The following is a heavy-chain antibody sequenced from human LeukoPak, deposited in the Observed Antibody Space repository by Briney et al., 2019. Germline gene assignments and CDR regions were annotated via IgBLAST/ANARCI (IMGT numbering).Heavy chain of an antibody. V-gene: IGHV3-48*01. CDR1: GFTFSGYI. CDR2: ISSSNTI. D-gene: IGHD6-19*01. CDR3: ARDQWLDY. Sequence: GGSLRLSCAASGFTFSGYIVNWVRQAPGKGLEWVSFISSSNTIYYADSVKGRFTVSRDNAKNSLYLQMNSLRAEDTAVYYCARDQWLDYWGQGTLVTVSS. J-gene: IGHJ4*02.